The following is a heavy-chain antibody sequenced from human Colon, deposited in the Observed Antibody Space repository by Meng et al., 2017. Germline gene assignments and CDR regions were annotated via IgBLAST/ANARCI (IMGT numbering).Heavy chain of an antibody. J-gene: IGHJ4*02. CDR2: VSVYTT. Sequence: QVQLGQSGPEVKKPGASVKVSCKASGYTFSSSGISWVRQAPGQGLEWMGWVSVYTTNYARKFQDRVTMTTDTSTNTAYMELRSLRSDDTAVYYCARRSYYYDSSGYYYLGHWGQGTLVTVSS. V-gene: IGHV1-18*01. CDR3: ARRSYYYDSSGYYYLGH. D-gene: IGHD3-22*01. CDR1: GYTFSSSG.